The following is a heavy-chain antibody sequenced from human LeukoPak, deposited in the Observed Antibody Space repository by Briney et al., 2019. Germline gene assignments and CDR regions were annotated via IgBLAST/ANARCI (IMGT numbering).Heavy chain of an antibody. V-gene: IGHV3-9*01. J-gene: IGHJ4*02. Sequence: PGGSLRLSCAASGFTFDDYAGDWVRQAPGKGLEWVSGISWNSGSIGYADSVKGRFTISRDNAKNSLYLQMNSLRAEDTAVYYCASSPDYDSSGYIDYWGQGTLVTVSS. CDR2: ISWNSGSI. CDR3: ASSPDYDSSGYIDY. CDR1: GFTFDDYA. D-gene: IGHD3-22*01.